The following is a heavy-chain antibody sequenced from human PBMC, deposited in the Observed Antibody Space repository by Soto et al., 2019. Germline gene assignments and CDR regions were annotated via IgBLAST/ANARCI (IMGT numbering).Heavy chain of an antibody. CDR1: SGSISTNNW. D-gene: IGHD3-10*01. CDR3: ARSRIGLHVGAFDI. Sequence: QVQLQESGPGLVKPSVTLSLTCAVSSGSISTNNWWSWVRQPPGKGLEWIGEIYHSGSTNYNPSLNGLVTISVDKSKNQFSLKLSSVTAADTAVYYFARSRIGLHVGAFDIWGQGTMVTVAS. J-gene: IGHJ3*02. V-gene: IGHV4-4*02. CDR2: IYHSGST.